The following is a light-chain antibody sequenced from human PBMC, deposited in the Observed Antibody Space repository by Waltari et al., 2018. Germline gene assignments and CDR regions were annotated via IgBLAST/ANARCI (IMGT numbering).Light chain of an antibody. Sequence: DIVLTQSPLSLPVTPGEPPSISCRSSQSLLHSNGYNYLDWYLQKPWQSPQLLIYLGSTRASGVPDRFSGSGSGTDFTLKISRVEAEDVGVYYCMQALQTPLTFGGGTKVEIK. CDR3: MQALQTPLT. CDR1: QSLLHSNGYNY. CDR2: LGS. J-gene: IGKJ4*01. V-gene: IGKV2-28*01.